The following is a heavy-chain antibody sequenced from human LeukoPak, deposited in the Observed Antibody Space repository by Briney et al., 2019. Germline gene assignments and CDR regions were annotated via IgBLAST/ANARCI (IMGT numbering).Heavy chain of an antibody. CDR3: ARVFYVWGSYRPLYAFDI. V-gene: IGHV4-59*01. J-gene: IGHJ3*02. D-gene: IGHD3-16*02. CDR2: IYYSGST. Sequence: PSETLSLTCTVSGVSTSSYYWSWIRQPPGKGLEWVGYIYYSGSTNYNPSLKSRVTISVDTSKNQFSLKLSSVPAADTAVYYCARVFYVWGSYRPLYAFDIWGQGTMVTVSS. CDR1: GVSTSSYY.